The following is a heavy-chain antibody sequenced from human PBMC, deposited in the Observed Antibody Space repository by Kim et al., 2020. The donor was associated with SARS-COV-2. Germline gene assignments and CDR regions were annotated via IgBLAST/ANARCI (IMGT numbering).Heavy chain of an antibody. D-gene: IGHD3-16*02. Sequence: GGSLRLSCTASGFTFGDYAMSWFRQAPGKGLEWVGFIRSKAYGGTTEYAASVKGRFTISRDDSKSIAYLQMNSLKTEDTAVYYCTRERGSYDYVWGSYRQYNWFDPWGQGTLVTVSS. CDR1: GFTFGDYA. V-gene: IGHV3-49*03. CDR2: IRSKAYGGTT. J-gene: IGHJ5*02. CDR3: TRERGSYDYVWGSYRQYNWFDP.